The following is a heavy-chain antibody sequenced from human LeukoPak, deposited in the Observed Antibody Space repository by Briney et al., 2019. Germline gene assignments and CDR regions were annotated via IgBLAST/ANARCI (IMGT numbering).Heavy chain of an antibody. V-gene: IGHV1-18*01. CDR3: ARNLIVLAGPEWYFDL. Sequence: GASVKVSCKAAGYTFTTYGINWVRQAPGQGLEWMGWISGYNGNTNYAQKLQGRVTMTTDTSTSTAYMELRSLRSDDTAVYYCARNLIVLAGPEWYFDLWGRGSLVTVSA. CDR1: GYTFTTYG. CDR2: ISGYNGNT. J-gene: IGHJ2*01. D-gene: IGHD6-19*01.